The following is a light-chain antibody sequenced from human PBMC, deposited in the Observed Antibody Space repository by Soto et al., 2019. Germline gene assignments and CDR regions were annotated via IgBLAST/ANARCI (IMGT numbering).Light chain of an antibody. CDR1: QSVSSN. CDR3: QEYNNWPPLYT. Sequence: EIVMTQSPATLSVSPGERATLSCRASQSVSSNLAWYQQKSCKAPRLLIYGASTRATGSPARFSGNGSGTECKLTLCSLQSEDFAVYYCQEYNNWPPLYTFGQGTKLEIK. V-gene: IGKV3-15*01. J-gene: IGKJ2*01. CDR2: GAS.